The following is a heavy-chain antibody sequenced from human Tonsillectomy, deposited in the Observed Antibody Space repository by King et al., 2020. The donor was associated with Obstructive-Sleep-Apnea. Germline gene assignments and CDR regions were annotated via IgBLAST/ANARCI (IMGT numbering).Heavy chain of an antibody. V-gene: IGHV5-51*01. Sequence: VQLVESGAEVKKPGESLKISCKGSGYTFTDYWIGWVRQMPGKGLEWMGIIYPGDSDTSYSPSFQGHVTVSADKSISTAYLQWSSLKASDTAMYYCARRDFGEHYFDYWGQGTLVTVSS. J-gene: IGHJ4*02. CDR1: GYTFTDYW. D-gene: IGHD3-3*01. CDR3: ARRDFGEHYFDY. CDR2: IYPGDSDT.